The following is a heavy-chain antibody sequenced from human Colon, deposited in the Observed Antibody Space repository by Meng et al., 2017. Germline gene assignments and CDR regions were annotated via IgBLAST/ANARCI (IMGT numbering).Heavy chain of an antibody. CDR3: ASWGSYGFYYGMDV. J-gene: IGHJ6*02. CDR1: GFTVSSYE. V-gene: IGHV3-48*03. D-gene: IGHD1-26*01. Sequence: GESLKISCAAAGFTVSSYEMNWVHQAPGKGLEWVSYISSSGSTIYYADSVKGRFTISRDNAQNSLYLQMNSLRAEDTAVYYCASWGSYGFYYGMDVWGQGTTVTVSS. CDR2: ISSSGSTI.